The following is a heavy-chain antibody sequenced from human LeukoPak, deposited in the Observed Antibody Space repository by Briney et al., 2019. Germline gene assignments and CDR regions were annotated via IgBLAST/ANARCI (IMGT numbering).Heavy chain of an antibody. V-gene: IGHV3-33*06. J-gene: IGHJ6*03. D-gene: IGHD1-26*01. CDR3: AKDPRGSYSRDYYYYMDV. CDR2: IWYGGSNK. Sequence: GGSLRLSCAASGFTFSSYGMHWVRQAPGKGLEWVAVIWYGGSNKYYADSVKGRFTISRDNSKNTLYLQMNSLRAEDAAMYYCAKDPRGSYSRDYYYYMDVWGKGTTVTVSS. CDR1: GFTFSSYG.